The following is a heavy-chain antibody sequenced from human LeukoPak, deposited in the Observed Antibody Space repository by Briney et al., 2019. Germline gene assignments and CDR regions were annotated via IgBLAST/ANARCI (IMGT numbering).Heavy chain of an antibody. D-gene: IGHD2-2*02. CDR3: AREGRYCSSTSCYSWFDP. V-gene: IGHV4-34*01. Sequence: PSETLSLTCAVYGGSFSGYYWSWIRQPPGKGLEWIGEINHSGSTNYNPSLKSRVTISVDTSKTQFSLKLTSVTAADTAVYYCAREGRYCSSTSCYSWFDPWGQGTLVTVSS. J-gene: IGHJ5*02. CDR2: INHSGST. CDR1: GGSFSGYY.